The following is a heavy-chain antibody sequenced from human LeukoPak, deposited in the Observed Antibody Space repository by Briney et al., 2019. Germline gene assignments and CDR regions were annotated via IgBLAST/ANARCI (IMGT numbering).Heavy chain of an antibody. CDR3: ARVSRDFWSGYANYYYYYYMDV. J-gene: IGHJ6*03. CDR2: IKQDGSEK. V-gene: IGHV3-7*01. D-gene: IGHD3-3*01. CDR1: GFTFSSYW. Sequence: PGGSLRLSCAASGFTFSSYWMSWVRQAPGKGLEWVANIKQDGSEKYYVDSVKGRFTISRDNAKDSLYLQMNSLRAEDTAVYYCARVSRDFWSGYANYYYYYYMDVWGKGTTVTVSS.